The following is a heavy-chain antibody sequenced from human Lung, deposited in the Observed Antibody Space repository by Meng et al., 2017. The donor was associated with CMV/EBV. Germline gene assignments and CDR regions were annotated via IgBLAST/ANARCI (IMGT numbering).Heavy chain of an antibody. CDR1: GLTFSTYW. D-gene: IGHD3-22*01. V-gene: IGHV3-7*01. CDR3: ATSSSGCFDN. J-gene: IGHJ4*02. Sequence: SCAASGLTFSTYWMSWVRQAPGRGLEWVANINQGGSEKYYVASVMGRFTVSRHNAKNSLYLHMNSLRAEDTAIYYCATSSSGCFDNWGQGAVVTVSS. CDR2: INQGGSEK.